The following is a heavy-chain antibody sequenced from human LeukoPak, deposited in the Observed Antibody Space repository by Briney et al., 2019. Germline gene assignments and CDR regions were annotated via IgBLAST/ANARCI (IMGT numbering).Heavy chain of an antibody. V-gene: IGHV3-49*03. Sequence: GSLRLSCTASGFTFGDYVMSWFRQAPGKGLEWVGFIRSKAYGGTTEYAASVKGRFTISRDDSKSIAYLQMNSLKTEDTAVYYCTREPGGDSPFDYWGQGTLVTVSS. CDR2: IRSKAYGGTT. J-gene: IGHJ4*02. CDR1: GFTFGDYV. D-gene: IGHD2-21*02. CDR3: TREPGGDSPFDY.